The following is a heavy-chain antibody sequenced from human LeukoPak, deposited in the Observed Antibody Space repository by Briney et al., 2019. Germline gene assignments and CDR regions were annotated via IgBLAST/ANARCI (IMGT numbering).Heavy chain of an antibody. CDR3: SKVGIGVAGTFDF. Sequence: PGGSLRLSCTASGFTFSSYALSGCRQAPGKEVQGFSAIICHSGSTYYAPSLKGRFTISRDNSKNTLSLQLNSLTAEDTAVYYCSKVGIGVAGTFDFGGRGTRVSVP. D-gene: IGHD6-19*01. V-gene: IGHV3-23*01. CDR1: GFTFSSYA. J-gene: IGHJ4*02. CDR2: IICHSGST.